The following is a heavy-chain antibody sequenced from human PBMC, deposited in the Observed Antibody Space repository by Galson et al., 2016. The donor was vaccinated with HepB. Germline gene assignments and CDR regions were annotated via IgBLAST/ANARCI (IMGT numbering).Heavy chain of an antibody. J-gene: IGHJ4*02. CDR3: FRRARDWPAYPDDC. D-gene: IGHD3-16*01. CDR1: GYSFTSYW. CDR2: IDPSDSYT. V-gene: IGHV5-10-1*01. Sequence: SGAEVKKPGESLQISCKGSGYSFTSYWISWVRQTPGKGLQWMGRIDPSDSYTNYSPSLQGHVTMSVDKSISTAYLQWSSLKSSDTAMYYCFRRARDWPAYPDDCWGQGTLVTVSS.